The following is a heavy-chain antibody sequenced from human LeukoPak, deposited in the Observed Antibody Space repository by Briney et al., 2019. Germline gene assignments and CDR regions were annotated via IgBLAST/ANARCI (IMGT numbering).Heavy chain of an antibody. Sequence: GRSLRLSCAASGFTFSSYAMHWVRQAPGKGLEWVAVISYDGSNKYYADSVKGRFTISRDNSKNTLYLQMNSLRAEDTAVYYCARDRVLHRRTFWSGMEYWGQGTLVTVSS. J-gene: IGHJ4*02. D-gene: IGHD3-3*01. CDR2: ISYDGSNK. V-gene: IGHV3-30*04. CDR1: GFTFSSYA. CDR3: ARDRVLHRRTFWSGMEY.